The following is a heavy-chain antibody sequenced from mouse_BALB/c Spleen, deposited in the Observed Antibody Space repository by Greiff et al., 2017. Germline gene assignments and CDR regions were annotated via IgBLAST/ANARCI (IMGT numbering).Heavy chain of an antibody. CDR1: GFTFSDYY. Sequence: EVNVVESGGGLVKPGGSLKLSCAASGFTFSDYYMYWVRQTPEKRLEWVATISDGGSYTYYPDSVKGRFTISRDNAKNNLYLQMSSLKSEDTAMYYCARYGMDYWGQGTSVTVSS. J-gene: IGHJ4*01. CDR2: ISDGGSYT. CDR3: ARYGMDY. V-gene: IGHV5-4*02.